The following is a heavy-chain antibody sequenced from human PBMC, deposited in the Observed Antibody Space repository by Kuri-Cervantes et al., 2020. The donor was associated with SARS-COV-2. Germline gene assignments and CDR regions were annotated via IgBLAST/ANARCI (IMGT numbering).Heavy chain of an antibody. CDR3: ARDCSSPYKYYYYYYVDV. CDR1: GFTFSSYS. V-gene: IGHV3-21*01. Sequence: GESLKISCAASGFTFSSYSMNWVRQAPGKGLEWVSSISSTSSYIYYADSVKGRFTISRDNAKNSLYLQMNSLRAEDTAVYYCARDCSSPYKYYYYYYVDVWGKGTTVTVSS. J-gene: IGHJ6*03. CDR2: ISSTSSYI. D-gene: IGHD6-13*01.